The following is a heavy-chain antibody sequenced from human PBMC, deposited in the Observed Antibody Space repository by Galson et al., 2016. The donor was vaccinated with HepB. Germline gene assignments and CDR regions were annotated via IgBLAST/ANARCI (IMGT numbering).Heavy chain of an antibody. J-gene: IGHJ6*02. V-gene: IGHV3-30-3*01. CDR2: VSYDGSNK. CDR1: GFTFSSYA. D-gene: IGHD6-19*01. CDR3: ARDHHRAPGYTSGWYGDNHYYYGMDG. Sequence: SLRLSCAASGFTFSSYAIHWVRQAPGKGLEWVAVVSYDGSNKYYADSVKGRFTISRDNSKSTLYLQMNSLRGEDTAVYYCARDHHRAPGYTSGWYGDNHYYYGMDGWGQGTTVTVSS.